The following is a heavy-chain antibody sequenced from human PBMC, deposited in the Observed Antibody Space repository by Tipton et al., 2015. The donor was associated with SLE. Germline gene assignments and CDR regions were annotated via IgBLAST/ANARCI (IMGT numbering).Heavy chain of an antibody. J-gene: IGHJ4*02. CDR2: IIPIFGTA. D-gene: IGHD3-22*01. CDR3: ARGRGANYYDRSGYYREDY. V-gene: IGHV1-69*01. CDR1: GGIFSSYA. Sequence: QVQLVQSGAEVKKPGSSVKVSCKASGGIFSSYAISWVRQAPGQGLEWMGGIIPIFGTANYAQKFQGRVTITADESTSTAYMELSSLRSEDTAVYYCARGRGANYYDRSGYYREDYWGQGTLVTVSS.